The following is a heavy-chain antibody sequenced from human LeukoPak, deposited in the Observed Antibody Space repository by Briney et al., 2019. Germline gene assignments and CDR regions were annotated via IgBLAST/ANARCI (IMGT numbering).Heavy chain of an antibody. Sequence: PSEILSLTCAVYGGSFSGYYWSWIRQPPGKGLEWIGEINHSGSTNYNPSLKSRVTISVDTSKNQFSLKLSSVTAADTAVYYCARSPVSDSSGREPFDIWGQGTMVTVSS. J-gene: IGHJ3*02. D-gene: IGHD3-22*01. CDR2: INHSGST. V-gene: IGHV4-34*01. CDR3: ARSPVSDSSGREPFDI. CDR1: GGSFSGYY.